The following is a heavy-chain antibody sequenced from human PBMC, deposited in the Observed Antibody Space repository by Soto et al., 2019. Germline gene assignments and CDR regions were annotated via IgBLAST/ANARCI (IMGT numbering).Heavy chain of an antibody. CDR1: GFTFSSYG. CDR3: ARGEEYYYYGMDV. Sequence: QVQLVESGGGVVQPGRSLRLSCAASGFTFSSYGMHWVRQAPGKGLEWVAVIWYDGSNKYYADSVKGRFTISRDNSKNTLYLQMNSLRAEDTAVYYCARGEEYYYYGMDVWGQGTTVTVSS. V-gene: IGHV3-33*01. J-gene: IGHJ6*02. CDR2: IWYDGSNK.